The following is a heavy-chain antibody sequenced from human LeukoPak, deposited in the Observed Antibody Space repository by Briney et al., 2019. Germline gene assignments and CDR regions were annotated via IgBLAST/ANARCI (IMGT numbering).Heavy chain of an antibody. V-gene: IGHV1-69*01. CDR1: GGTFSSYA. CDR2: IIPIFGTA. D-gene: IGHD5-18*01. CDR3: ARVGYSYGTFDY. J-gene: IGHJ4*02. Sequence: ASVKVSCKASGGTFSSYAISWVRQAPGQGLEWMGGIIPIFGTANYAQKLQGRVTITADESTSTAYMELSSLRSEDTAVYYCARVGYSYGTFDYWGQGTLVTVSS.